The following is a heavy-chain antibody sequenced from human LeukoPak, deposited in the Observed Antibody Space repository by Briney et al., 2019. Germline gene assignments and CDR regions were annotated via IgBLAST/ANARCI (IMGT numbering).Heavy chain of an antibody. CDR3: ARVRPSSGYCL. CDR2: INSDGSST. D-gene: IGHD3-22*01. V-gene: IGHV3-74*01. Sequence: GGTLRLSCAASGFTFSSYWMHWVRQAPGKGLVWVSRINSDGSSTSYADSVKGRFTISRDNAKNTLYLQMNSLRAEDTAVYYCARVRPSSGYCLWGRGTLVTVSS. J-gene: IGHJ2*01. CDR1: GFTFSSYW.